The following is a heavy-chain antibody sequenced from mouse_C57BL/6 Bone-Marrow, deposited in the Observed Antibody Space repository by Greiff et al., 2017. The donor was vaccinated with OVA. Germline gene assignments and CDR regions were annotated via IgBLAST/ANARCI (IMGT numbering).Heavy chain of an antibody. CDR2: INPNNGGT. Sequence: EVQLQQPGPELVKPGASVKIPCKASGYTFTDYNMDWVKQSHGKSLEWIGDINPNNGGTIYNQKFKGKATLTVDKSSSTAYMELRSLTSEDTAVYYCARGNYYGSSSFAYWGQGTLVTVSA. V-gene: IGHV1-18*01. CDR1: GYTFTDYN. J-gene: IGHJ3*01. CDR3: ARGNYYGSSSFAY. D-gene: IGHD1-1*01.